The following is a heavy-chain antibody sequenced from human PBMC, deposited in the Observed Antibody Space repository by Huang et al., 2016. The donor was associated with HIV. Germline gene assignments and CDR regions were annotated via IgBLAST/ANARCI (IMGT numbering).Heavy chain of an antibody. CDR3: ARGVGNSNRGFDI. Sequence: QVQLVQSGAEMKKSGSSVKVSCKASGGTVSSFSFTWVRQAPGHGLEWMGGLNPLHDTTDLAQKFRGRVTLTADESTNTAFMELSGLTSQDTAVYYCARGVGNSNRGFDIWGQGTLVTVS. CDR2: LNPLHDTT. D-gene: IGHD5-18*01. CDR1: GGTVSSFS. J-gene: IGHJ4*02. V-gene: IGHV1-69*13.